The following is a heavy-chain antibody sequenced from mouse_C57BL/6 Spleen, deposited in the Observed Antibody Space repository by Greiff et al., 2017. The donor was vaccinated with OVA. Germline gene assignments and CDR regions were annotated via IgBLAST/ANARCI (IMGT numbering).Heavy chain of an antibody. V-gene: IGHV1-61*01. Sequence: QVQLQQPGAELVRPGSSVKLSCKASGYTFTSYWMDWVKQRPGQGLAWLGNLYPSDSETHYNQKFKDKATLTVDKSSSTAYMQLSSLTSEDSAVYYCARGTGDDDDGGVAYWGQGTLGTVSA. CDR3: ARGTGDDDDGGVAY. D-gene: IGHD2-4*01. CDR1: GYTFTSYW. CDR2: LYPSDSET. J-gene: IGHJ3*01.